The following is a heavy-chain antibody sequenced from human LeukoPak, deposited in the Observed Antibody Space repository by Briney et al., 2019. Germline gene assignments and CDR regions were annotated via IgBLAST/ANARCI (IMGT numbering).Heavy chain of an antibody. J-gene: IGHJ4*02. V-gene: IGHV3-11*01. CDR2: TSYSGGAI. CDR1: GFSFSDYY. Sequence: GGSLRLSCAAAGFSFSDYYMGWMRQAPGKGLEWVSYTSYSGGAIYDADFVKGRFTISRDTAKKTLYLLLNSLRAEDTAVYYCARVYGSYSFDYWGQGTLATVSS. D-gene: IGHD3-10*01. CDR3: ARVYGSYSFDY.